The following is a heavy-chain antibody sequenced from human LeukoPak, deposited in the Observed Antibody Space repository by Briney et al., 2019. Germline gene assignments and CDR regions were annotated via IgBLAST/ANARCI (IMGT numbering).Heavy chain of an antibody. CDR3: AKERGVAGTEN. V-gene: IGHV3-53*01. J-gene: IGHJ4*02. CDR2: IYSGGST. D-gene: IGHD6-19*01. CDR1: GFIVSSKY. Sequence: PGGSLRLSCAASGFIVSSKYMSWVRQAPGKGLEWVSVIYSGGSTYYADSVKGRLTISRDNSKNTLYLQMNSLRVEDTAIYYCAKERGVAGTENWGQGTLVTVSS.